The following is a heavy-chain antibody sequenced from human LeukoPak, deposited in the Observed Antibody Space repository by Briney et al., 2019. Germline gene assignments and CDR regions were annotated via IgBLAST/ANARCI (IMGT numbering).Heavy chain of an antibody. CDR1: GFTFSNYA. CDR2: ISSSGGST. CDR3: AKSTSPLYYYYGMDV. V-gene: IGHV3-23*01. D-gene: IGHD2-2*01. Sequence: PGGSLRLSCAASGFTFSNYAMSWVRQAPGKGLEWVSTISSSGGSTYYADSVKARFTLSRDNSKNTLYLQLNSLRAEDTAVYYCAKSTSPLYYYYGMDVWGQGTTVTVSS. J-gene: IGHJ6*02.